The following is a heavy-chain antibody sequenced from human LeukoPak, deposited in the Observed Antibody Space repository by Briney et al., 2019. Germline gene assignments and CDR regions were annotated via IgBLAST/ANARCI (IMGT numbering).Heavy chain of an antibody. CDR3: ARDVGIMVVTRWCFDL. Sequence: GGSLRLSCAASGFTFSSYWMSWVRQAPGKGLEWVANINKDGGEKYYVDSVKGRFTISRDNAKNSLYLQMNSLRDEDTAVYYCARDVGIMVVTRWCFDLWGRGTVVTVSS. CDR2: INKDGGEK. CDR1: GFTFSSYW. V-gene: IGHV3-7*01. J-gene: IGHJ2*01. D-gene: IGHD2-21*02.